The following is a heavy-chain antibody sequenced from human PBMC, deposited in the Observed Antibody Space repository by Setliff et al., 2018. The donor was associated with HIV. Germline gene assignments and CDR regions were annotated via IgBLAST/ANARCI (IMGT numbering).Heavy chain of an antibody. CDR3: ARGQASNDYGVSF. D-gene: IGHD4-17*01. CDR2: IYTSGST. V-gene: IGHV4-4*07. J-gene: IGHJ3*01. CDR1: GGSITSSY. Sequence: SETLSLTCIVSGGSITSSYWSWIRQPAGKGLEWIGRIYTSGSTNYNPSLKSRVTMSIDTSKNQFSLKLSSLRSEDTAVYYCARGQASNDYGVSFWGQGTMVTVSS.